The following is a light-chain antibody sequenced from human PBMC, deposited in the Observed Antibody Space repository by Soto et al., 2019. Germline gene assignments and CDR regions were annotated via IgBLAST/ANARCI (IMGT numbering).Light chain of an antibody. Sequence: QSVLTQPPSASGTPGQRVTISCSGSTSNIGSITVNWYQHLPGTAPKLLIYSNNQRPSGVPDRCSGSKSGTSASLAISGLQSEDEADYYGAAWDDSLNAPVFGGGTKLTVL. V-gene: IGLV1-44*01. J-gene: IGLJ3*02. CDR3: AAWDDSLNAPV. CDR2: SNN. CDR1: TSNIGSIT.